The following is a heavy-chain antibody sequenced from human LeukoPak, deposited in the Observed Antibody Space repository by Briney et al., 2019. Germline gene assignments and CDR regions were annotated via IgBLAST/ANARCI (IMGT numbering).Heavy chain of an antibody. Sequence: PSGTLSLTCTVSGGSISSSSYYWGWIRQPPGKGLEWIGSIYYSGSTYYNPSLKSRVTISVDTSKNQFSLKLSSVTAADTAVYYCARESGSDAFDIWGQGTMVTVSS. CDR1: GGSISSSSYY. D-gene: IGHD2-15*01. V-gene: IGHV4-39*07. CDR2: IYYSGST. J-gene: IGHJ3*02. CDR3: ARESGSDAFDI.